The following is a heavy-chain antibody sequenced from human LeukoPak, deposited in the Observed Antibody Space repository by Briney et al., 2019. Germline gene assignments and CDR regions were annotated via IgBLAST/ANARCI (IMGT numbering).Heavy chain of an antibody. CDR1: GFTFSSYR. V-gene: IGHV3-21*01. CDR2: ISSSSSYI. D-gene: IGHD2-15*01. CDR3: ARSRIEILGTYYFDC. Sequence: GGSLRLSCAASGFTFSSYRMNWVRQAPGKGLEWVSSISSSSSYIYYADSVKGRFTISRDNAKNSLYLQMNSLRAEDTAVYYCARSRIEILGTYYFDCWGQGTLVTVSS. J-gene: IGHJ4*02.